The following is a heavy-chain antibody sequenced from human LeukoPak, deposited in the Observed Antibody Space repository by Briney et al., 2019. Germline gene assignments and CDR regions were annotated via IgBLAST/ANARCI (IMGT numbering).Heavy chain of an antibody. Sequence: SETLSLTCTISGGSVSDYYWSWIRQSPGKGLEWIGYIYYTGSTTYNPSLKSRVTISADTSKNQFSLKLSSVTAADTAVYYCARGSGYCSGGSCLGGRFDPWGQGTLVTVSS. D-gene: IGHD2-15*01. CDR3: ARGSGYCSGGSCLGGRFDP. V-gene: IGHV4-59*02. CDR2: IYYTGST. J-gene: IGHJ5*02. CDR1: GGSVSDYY.